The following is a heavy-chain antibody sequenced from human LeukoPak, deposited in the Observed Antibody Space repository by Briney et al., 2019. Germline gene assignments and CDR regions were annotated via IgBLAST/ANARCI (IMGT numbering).Heavy chain of an antibody. CDR3: ARDWVYCSSTSCPDVNWFDP. V-gene: IGHV1-46*01. D-gene: IGHD2-2*01. CDR1: GYTFTSYY. CDR2: INPSGGST. J-gene: IGHJ5*02. Sequence: ASVKVSCKASGYTFTSYYMHWVRQAPGQGLEWMGIINPSGGSTSYAQKFQGRVTMTRDTYTSTVYMELSSLRSEDTAVYYCARDWVYCSSTSCPDVNWFDPWGQGTLVTVSS.